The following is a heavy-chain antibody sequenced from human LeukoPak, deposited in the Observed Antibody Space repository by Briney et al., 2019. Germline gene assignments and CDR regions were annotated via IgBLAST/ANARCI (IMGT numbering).Heavy chain of an antibody. CDR1: GFSFSSYV. Sequence: GGSLRLSCAASGFSFSSYVMNWVRQAPGKGLEWVSAIIPSAGRTYYADSVKGRFTISRDNSKNTLYLQMNSLRAEDTAVYYCAKDSPWAVDCTGDCYSEVLDYWGQGALVTISS. CDR3: AKDSPWAVDCTGDCYSEVLDY. J-gene: IGHJ4*02. CDR2: IIPSAGRT. D-gene: IGHD2-21*02. V-gene: IGHV3-23*01.